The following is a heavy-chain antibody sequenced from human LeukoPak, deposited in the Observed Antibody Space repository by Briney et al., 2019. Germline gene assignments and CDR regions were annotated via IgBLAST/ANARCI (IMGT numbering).Heavy chain of an antibody. Sequence: ASVKVSCKASGYTFTGYYMHWVRQAPGQGLEWMGWMNPNSGNTGYAQKFQGRVTMTRDTSISTAYMELSSLRSEDTAVYYCAKMDASGSDNWFDPWGQGTLVTVSS. CDR1: GYTFTGYY. CDR3: AKMDASGSDNWFDP. CDR2: MNPNSGNT. V-gene: IGHV1-8*02. J-gene: IGHJ5*02. D-gene: IGHD3-10*01.